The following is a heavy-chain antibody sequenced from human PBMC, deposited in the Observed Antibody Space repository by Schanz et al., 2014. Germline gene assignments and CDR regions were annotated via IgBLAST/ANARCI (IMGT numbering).Heavy chain of an antibody. J-gene: IGHJ4*02. Sequence: EVQLLESGGGLVQPGGSLRLSCAASGFTFSSYAMHWVRQAPGKGLEWVSALTGSGTTTYYADSVKGRFTISRDNSKNTLDLQMNSLRAEDTAIYYCAKDLAAVGVFDYWGQGSLVTVSP. D-gene: IGHD6-13*01. CDR2: LTGSGTTT. CDR1: GFTFSSYA. CDR3: AKDLAAVGVFDY. V-gene: IGHV3-23*01.